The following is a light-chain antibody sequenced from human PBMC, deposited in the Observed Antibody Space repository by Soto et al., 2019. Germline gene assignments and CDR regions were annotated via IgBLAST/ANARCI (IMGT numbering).Light chain of an antibody. Sequence: QSALTQPPSASGSPGQSVTMSCTGTSSDIGGYNYVSWYQQHPGKAPKLMIYEVSQRPSGVPDRFSGYKSGNTASLTVSGLQADDEADYYCSSYADSNNYVFGTGTKLTVL. V-gene: IGLV2-8*01. CDR3: SSYADSNNYV. J-gene: IGLJ1*01. CDR2: EVS. CDR1: SSDIGGYNY.